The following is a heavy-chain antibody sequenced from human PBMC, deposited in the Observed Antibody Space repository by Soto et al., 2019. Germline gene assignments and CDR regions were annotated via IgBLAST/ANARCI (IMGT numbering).Heavy chain of an antibody. CDR2: IIPIFGTA. Sequence: SVKVSCEASGGTFSSYSISWVRQAPGQGLEWMGGIIPIFGTANYAQKFQGRVTITADESTSTAYMELSSLRSEDTAVYYCAMGYCSSTSCYQDTYGMDVWGQGTTVTVSS. CDR1: GGTFSSYS. D-gene: IGHD2-2*01. V-gene: IGHV1-69*01. CDR3: AMGYCSSTSCYQDTYGMDV. J-gene: IGHJ6*02.